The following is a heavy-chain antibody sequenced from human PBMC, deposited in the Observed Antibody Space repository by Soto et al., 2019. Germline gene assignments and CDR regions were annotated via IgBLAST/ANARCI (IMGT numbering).Heavy chain of an antibody. J-gene: IGHJ4*02. Sequence: GGSLRLSCAASGFTFSSYSMTWVRQAPGKGLEWVSSISGSSTYIYYADSVKGRFAISRDNAKDSLSLQMSTLSAEDTAVYYCARGSGYCGGGSCYFYFDYWGRGALVTVSS. V-gene: IGHV3-21*01. D-gene: IGHD2-15*01. CDR3: ARGSGYCGGGSCYFYFDY. CDR2: ISGSSTYI. CDR1: GFTFSSYS.